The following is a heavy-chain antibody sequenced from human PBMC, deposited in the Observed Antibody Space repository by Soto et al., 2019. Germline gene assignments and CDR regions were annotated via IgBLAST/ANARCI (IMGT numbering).Heavy chain of an antibody. CDR2: ISGSGGTT. CDR3: VKFLVETGGSSGWPWYFDC. D-gene: IGHD6-25*01. J-gene: IGHJ4*02. Sequence: EVQLLESGGGLVQPGGSLRLSCAASGFTFSNYAMSWVRQAPGEGLEWVSAISGSGGTTYYAQSAKGRFTISRDNFRNTLYLQMNNLRDEDTAIYYCVKFLVETGGSSGWPWYFDCWGQGGLVAVSS. V-gene: IGHV3-23*01. CDR1: GFTFSNYA.